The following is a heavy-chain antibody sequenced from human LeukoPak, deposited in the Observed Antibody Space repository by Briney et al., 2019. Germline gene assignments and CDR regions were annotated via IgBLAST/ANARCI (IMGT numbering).Heavy chain of an antibody. V-gene: IGHV1-46*01. CDR2: INPSGDST. CDR3: ARRLAVAGYYYIDV. Sequence: ASLKVSCKAAGYTFTSYDINWVRQAPGQGLEWMGIINPSGDSTSYTQKLQGRVTMTRDMSTSTVYMELSSLRSEDTAVYYCARRLAVAGYYYIDVWGKGTTVTVSS. D-gene: IGHD6-19*01. CDR1: GYTFTSYD. J-gene: IGHJ6*03.